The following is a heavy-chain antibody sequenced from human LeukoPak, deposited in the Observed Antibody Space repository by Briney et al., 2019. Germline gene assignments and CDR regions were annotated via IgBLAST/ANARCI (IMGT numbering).Heavy chain of an antibody. CDR3: ARGCYYERSGYCPFDY. V-gene: IGHV3-53*01. J-gene: IGHJ4*02. CDR2: IYSGGGT. D-gene: IGHD3-22*01. Sequence: GGSLRLSCAASGFIVSNNYMNWVRQAPGKGLEWASIIYSGGGTYYADSVKGRFTISRDNSKNTLYLQMNSLRADDTAVYYCARGCYYERSGYCPFDYWGPGTLVTVSS. CDR1: GFIVSNNY.